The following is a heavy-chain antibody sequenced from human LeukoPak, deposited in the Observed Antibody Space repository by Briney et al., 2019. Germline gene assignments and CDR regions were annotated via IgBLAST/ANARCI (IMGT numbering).Heavy chain of an antibody. J-gene: IGHJ4*02. CDR2: IKQDGSEK. V-gene: IGHV3-7*03. D-gene: IGHD5-24*01. CDR3: ARAGSRNVGDGYPIGGFDY. Sequence: GGSLRLSCAASGFTFSSYWMSWVRQAPGKGLEWVANIKQDGSEKYYVDSVKGRFTISRDNAKNSLYLQMNSLRSEDTAVYYCARAGSRNVGDGYPIGGFDYWGQGTLVTVSS. CDR1: GFTFSSYW.